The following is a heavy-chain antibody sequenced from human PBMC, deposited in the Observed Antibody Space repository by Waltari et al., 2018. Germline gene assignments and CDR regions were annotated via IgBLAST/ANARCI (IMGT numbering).Heavy chain of an antibody. CDR2: FDPEDGET. CDR3: ATDPISLLGAGATHRGWFDP. D-gene: IGHD1-26*01. J-gene: IGHJ5*02. CDR1: GYTLPQLS. Sequence: QVQLVQSGAEVKKPGASVKVACQVPGYTLPQLSIPLVRTAPGTGLEWMGGFDPEDGETIYAQKFQGRVTMTEDTSTDTAYMELSSLRSEDTAVYYCATDPISLLGAGATHRGWFDPWGQGTLVTVSS. V-gene: IGHV1-24*01.